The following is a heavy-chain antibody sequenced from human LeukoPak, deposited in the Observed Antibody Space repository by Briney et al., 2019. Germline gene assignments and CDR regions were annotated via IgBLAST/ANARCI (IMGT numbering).Heavy chain of an antibody. CDR3: TRDEGATVATYRFDF. Sequence: GGSLRLSCAASGFDFNNYYMSWVRQAPGKGLEWLANIKFDGSDTYYVDSVKGRFTISRDNAENSLYLQMSSLRVEDTALYYCTRDEGATVATYRFDFWGQGTLVTVSS. D-gene: IGHD4-17*01. J-gene: IGHJ4*02. CDR1: GFDFNNYY. V-gene: IGHV3-7*01. CDR2: IKFDGSDT.